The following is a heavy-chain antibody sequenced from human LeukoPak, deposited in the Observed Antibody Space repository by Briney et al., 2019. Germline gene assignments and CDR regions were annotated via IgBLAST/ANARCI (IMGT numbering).Heavy chain of an antibody. J-gene: IGHJ3*01. CDR3: VRQIGACAFDS. CDR2: VDIDAHT. D-gene: IGHD3-3*01. V-gene: IGHV4-34*01. CDR1: GGSFSGYY. Sequence: SEALSLTCAVYGGSFSGYYWSWVRQPPGKGLEWIGEVDIDAHTSSNPSLKSRVTISAGSSKNQFTLTLRSLPAADTALYYCVRQIGACAFDSWGQGTSVTVSS.